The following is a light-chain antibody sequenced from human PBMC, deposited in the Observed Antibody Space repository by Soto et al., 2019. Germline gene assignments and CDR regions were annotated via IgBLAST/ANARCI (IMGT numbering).Light chain of an antibody. CDR2: AVS. J-gene: IGLJ2*01. Sequence: QSALTQPRSVSGSPGQSVTISCTGSRSDVGGHNYVSWYQQHPGKRPKLMIYAVSERPSGVPGRFSGSKSGNTASLTISGLQAGDEADYYCFSYGGGYTPLVFGGGTKVTV. CDR3: FSYGGGYTPLV. V-gene: IGLV2-11*01. CDR1: RSDVGGHNY.